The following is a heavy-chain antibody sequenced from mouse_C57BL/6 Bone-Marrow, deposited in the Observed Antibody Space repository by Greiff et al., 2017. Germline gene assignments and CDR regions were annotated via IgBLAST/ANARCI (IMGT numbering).Heavy chain of an antibody. J-gene: IGHJ1*03. Sequence: QVQLQQSGPELVKPGASVKISCKASGYAFSSSWMNWVKQRPGKGLEWIGRIYPGDGDTNYNGKFKGKATLTADKSSSTAYMQLSSLTSEDSAVYFCANYYGSSPWYFDVWGTGTTVTVSS. CDR1: GYAFSSSW. D-gene: IGHD1-1*01. CDR2: IYPGDGDT. V-gene: IGHV1-82*01. CDR3: ANYYGSSPWYFDV.